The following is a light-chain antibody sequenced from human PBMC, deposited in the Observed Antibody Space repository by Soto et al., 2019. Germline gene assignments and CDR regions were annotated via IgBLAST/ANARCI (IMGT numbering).Light chain of an antibody. Sequence: DIQMTQSPSSLSASVGDRVTITCRASQGVGGDAGWYQQKPGKPPKRLLYATSTLQSGIPSRFSGGGFGTEFALTISSLQPEDFATYYCVQHNSYPRTFRQGIRVEMK. V-gene: IGKV1-17*01. CDR3: VQHNSYPRT. J-gene: IGKJ1*01. CDR2: ATS. CDR1: QGVGGD.